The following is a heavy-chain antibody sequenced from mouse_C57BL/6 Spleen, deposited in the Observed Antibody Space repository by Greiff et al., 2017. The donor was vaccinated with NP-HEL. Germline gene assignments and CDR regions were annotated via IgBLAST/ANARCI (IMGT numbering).Heavy chain of an antibody. D-gene: IGHD1-1*01. Sequence: QVQLQQPGAELVKPGASVKLYCKASGYTFTSYWMHWVKQRPGQGLEWIGMIHPNSGSTNYNEKFKSKATLTVDKSSSTAYMQLSSLTSEDSAVYYCAISSSYYFDYWGQGTTLTVSS. CDR3: AISSSYYFDY. CDR1: GYTFTSYW. V-gene: IGHV1-64*01. CDR2: IHPNSGST. J-gene: IGHJ2*01.